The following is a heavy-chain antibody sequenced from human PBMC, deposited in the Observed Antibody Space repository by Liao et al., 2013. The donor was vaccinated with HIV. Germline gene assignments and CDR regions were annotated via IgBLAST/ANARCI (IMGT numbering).Heavy chain of an antibody. D-gene: IGHD5-24*01. CDR1: GGSISSYY. CDR3: ARGAPSLDGAFDI. Sequence: QVHLQESGPGLVKPSETLSLTCTVSGGSISSYYWSWIRQPPGQGLEWIGYIYYSGSTNYNPSLKSRVTISVDTSKNQFSLKLNSMTAADTAVYYCARGAPSLDGAFDIWGQGTMVTVSS. J-gene: IGHJ3*02. V-gene: IGHV4-59*01. CDR2: IYYSGST.